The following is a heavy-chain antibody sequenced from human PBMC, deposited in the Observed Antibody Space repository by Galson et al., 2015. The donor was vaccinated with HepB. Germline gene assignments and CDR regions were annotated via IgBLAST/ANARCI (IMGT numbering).Heavy chain of an antibody. CDR1: GFTFSSYW. CDR3: ARVPAATPFDY. Sequence: SLRLSCAASGFTFSSYWMHWVRQAPGKGLVWVSRINSDGSSTSYADSVKGRFTISRDNAKNTLYLQMNSLRAEDTAVYYCARVPAATPFDYWGQGTLVTVSS. V-gene: IGHV3-74*01. CDR2: INSDGSST. D-gene: IGHD2-2*01. J-gene: IGHJ4*02.